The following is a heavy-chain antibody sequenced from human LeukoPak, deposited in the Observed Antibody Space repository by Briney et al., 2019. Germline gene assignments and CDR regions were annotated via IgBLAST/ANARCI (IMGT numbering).Heavy chain of an antibody. Sequence: SETPSLTCTVSGGYINSHYWGWIRQPPGKVLEYIGYISYTGSAIYSPSLESRVTISVDTSKNQFSLKLSSVTAADTAVYYCARGDDFWSGYYPNWFDPWGQGTLVTVSS. CDR1: GGYINSHY. V-gene: IGHV4-59*11. D-gene: IGHD3-3*01. J-gene: IGHJ5*02. CDR3: ARGDDFWSGYYPNWFDP. CDR2: ISYTGSA.